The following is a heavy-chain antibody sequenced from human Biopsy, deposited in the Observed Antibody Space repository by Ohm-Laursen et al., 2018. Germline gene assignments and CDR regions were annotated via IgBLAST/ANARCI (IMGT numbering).Heavy chain of an antibody. J-gene: IGHJ4*02. D-gene: IGHD3-3*01. Sequence: SVKVSCKASGYTFTGYHVHWVRQAPGQGLEWMGWISAYNGNTNYAQKLQGRVTMTTDTSTSTAYMELRSLRSDDTAVYYCARCSTPYYDFWSGYQPTYYFDYWGQGTLVTVSS. CDR1: GYTFTGYH. CDR2: ISAYNGNT. V-gene: IGHV1-18*04. CDR3: ARCSTPYYDFWSGYQPTYYFDY.